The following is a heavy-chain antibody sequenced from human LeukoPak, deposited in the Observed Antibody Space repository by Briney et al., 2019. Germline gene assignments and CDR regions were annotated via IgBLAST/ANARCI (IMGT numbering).Heavy chain of an antibody. V-gene: IGHV1-2*02. Sequence: ASVKVSCKASGYTFTGYYMHWVRQAPGQGLEWMGWINPNSGGTNYAQKFQGRVTMTRDTSISTAYMELSRLRSDDTAVYYCARDFPGIAVAASGWFDPWGQGTLVTVSS. J-gene: IGHJ5*02. CDR2: INPNSGGT. CDR1: GYTFTGYY. D-gene: IGHD6-19*01. CDR3: ARDFPGIAVAASGWFDP.